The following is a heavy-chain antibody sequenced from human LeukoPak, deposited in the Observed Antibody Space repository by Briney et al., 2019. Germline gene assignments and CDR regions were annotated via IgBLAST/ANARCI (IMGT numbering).Heavy chain of an antibody. D-gene: IGHD1-26*01. CDR3: ARDLVGTTTVPDY. CDR1: GYTFTSYY. J-gene: IGHJ4*02. V-gene: IGHV1-18*04. CDR2: ISAYNGNT. Sequence: ASVKVSCKASGYTFTSYYMHWVRQAPGQGLEWMGWISAYNGNTNYAQKLQGRVTMTTDTSTSTAYMELRSLRSDDTAVYYCARDLVGTTTVPDYWGQGTLVTVSS.